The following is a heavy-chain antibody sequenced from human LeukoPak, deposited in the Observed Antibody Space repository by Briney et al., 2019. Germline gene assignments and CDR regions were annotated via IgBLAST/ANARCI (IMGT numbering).Heavy chain of an antibody. D-gene: IGHD5-18*01. CDR3: ARGRKYSYGTYYYGLDV. Sequence: GGSLRLSCAASGFTFSSNYVSWVRQAPGKGLEWVSVIYSDGATYYADSVKGRFTISRDNSKNTLYLQMNSLRAEDTAVYYCARGRKYSYGTYYYGLDVWGQGTTVTVCS. CDR2: IYSDGAT. CDR1: GFTFSSNY. V-gene: IGHV3-53*05. J-gene: IGHJ6*02.